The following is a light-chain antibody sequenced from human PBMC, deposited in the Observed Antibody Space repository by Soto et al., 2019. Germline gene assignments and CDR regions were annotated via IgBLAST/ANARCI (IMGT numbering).Light chain of an antibody. CDR3: QQYGSSGT. J-gene: IGKJ1*01. Sequence: EIVMTQSPATLSVSPGERATLSCRASQSLSSNLAWYQQKPGQAPRPLIYGASNRATGIPDRFSGSGSGTDFTLTISRLEPEDFAVYYCQQYGSSGTFGQGSKVDIK. V-gene: IGKV3-20*01. CDR2: GAS. CDR1: QSLSSN.